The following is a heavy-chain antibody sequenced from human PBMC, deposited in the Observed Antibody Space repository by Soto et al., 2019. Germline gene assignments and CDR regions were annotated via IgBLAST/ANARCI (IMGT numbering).Heavy chain of an antibody. CDR1: GFTFSSYS. Sequence: GGSLRLSCAASGFTFSSYSMNWVRQAPGKGLECVSSISSSSSYIYYADSVKGRFTISRDNTKNSLYLQMNSLRAEDTAVYYCARDDYGSGSYYYDYWGQGTLVTVSS. D-gene: IGHD3-10*01. CDR2: ISSSSSYI. J-gene: IGHJ4*02. CDR3: ARDDYGSGSYYYDY. V-gene: IGHV3-21*01.